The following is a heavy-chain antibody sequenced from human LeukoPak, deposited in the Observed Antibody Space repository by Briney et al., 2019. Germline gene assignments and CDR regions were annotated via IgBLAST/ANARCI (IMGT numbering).Heavy chain of an antibody. CDR1: GYTFTGNY. V-gene: IGHV1-2*02. D-gene: IGHD2-8*01. J-gene: IGHJ4*02. Sequence: ASVKVSCKASGYTFTGNYMHWVRQAPGQGFEWMGWINPNTGGTNYAQKFKGRVLMTRDTSISTAYLELSSLKSDDTAVYYCARVGYCSRGVCYNYDYWGQGTQVTVSS. CDR3: ARVGYCSRGVCYNYDY. CDR2: INPNTGGT.